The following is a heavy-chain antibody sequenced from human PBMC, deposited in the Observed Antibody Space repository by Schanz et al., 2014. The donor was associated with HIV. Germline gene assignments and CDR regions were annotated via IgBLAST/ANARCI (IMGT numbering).Heavy chain of an antibody. D-gene: IGHD6-6*01. Sequence: QVQLVESGGGVVQPGRSLRLSCAASGFTFSSYGMHWVRQAPGKGLEWVAVIWFDGSNKYYADSVKGRFTISRDNSKTTLYLKMNSLRAGDPAVYYSASTEFPYSSSSDSYYGMDVWGQGTTVTVSS. CDR2: IWFDGSNK. V-gene: IGHV3-33*01. CDR1: GFTFSSYG. CDR3: ASTEFPYSSSSDSYYGMDV. J-gene: IGHJ6*02.